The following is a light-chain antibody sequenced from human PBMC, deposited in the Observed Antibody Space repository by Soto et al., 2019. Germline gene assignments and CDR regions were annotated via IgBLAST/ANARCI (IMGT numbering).Light chain of an antibody. CDR2: GAS. CDR3: QHSAHSPST. Sequence: EMVLTQSRASLALSPGERATLSCRARQTVSSNLAWYQQKPGQALRLLIYGASSRATGIPERLSGTGSETDFTLTIRKLEHEDFPAYYCQHSAHSPSTFGQGTKLEIK. V-gene: IGKV3-20*01. CDR1: QTVSSN. J-gene: IGKJ5*01.